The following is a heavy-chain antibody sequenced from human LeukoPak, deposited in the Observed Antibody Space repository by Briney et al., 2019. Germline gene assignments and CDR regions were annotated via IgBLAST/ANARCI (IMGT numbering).Heavy chain of an antibody. CDR3: ATLLGTAMVDY. Sequence: AXVKLSCKVSGYTFTDYYMHWVQQAPGKGLEWMGLVYPEDGETIYAEKFQGRVTITAETSTNTAYMELSSLRSEDTAVYYCATLLGTAMVDYWGQGTLVTVSS. D-gene: IGHD5-18*01. V-gene: IGHV1-69-2*01. CDR1: GYTFTDYY. CDR2: VYPEDGET. J-gene: IGHJ4*02.